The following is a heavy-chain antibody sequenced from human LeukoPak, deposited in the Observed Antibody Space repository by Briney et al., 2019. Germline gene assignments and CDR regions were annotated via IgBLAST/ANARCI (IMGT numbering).Heavy chain of an antibody. V-gene: IGHV4-59*01. CDR2: IYYSGGT. CDR3: ARDLGYSSGWYGGVFDY. J-gene: IGHJ4*02. D-gene: IGHD6-19*01. CDR1: GGSFSGYY. Sequence: SETLSLTCAVYGGSFSGYYWSWVRQPPGKGLEWIGYIYYSGGTNYNPSLKSRVTISVDTSKNQFSLKLSSVTAADTAVYYCARDLGYSSGWYGGVFDYWGQGTLVTVSS.